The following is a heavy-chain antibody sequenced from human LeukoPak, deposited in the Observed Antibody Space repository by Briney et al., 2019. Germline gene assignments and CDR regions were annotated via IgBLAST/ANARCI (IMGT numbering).Heavy chain of an antibody. D-gene: IGHD3-10*01. CDR2: FSGSNSYI. V-gene: IGHV3-21*01. CDR1: GFTFSSYT. Sequence: GGSLRLSCAASGFTFSSYTMHWIRQAPGKGLDWFSSFSGSNSYIFYADSVKGRFTVSRDNAKDSLYLQMNSLRAEDTAVYYCARGGYYYGSGSFPPDWGQGTLVTVSS. J-gene: IGHJ4*02. CDR3: ARGGYYYGSGSFPPD.